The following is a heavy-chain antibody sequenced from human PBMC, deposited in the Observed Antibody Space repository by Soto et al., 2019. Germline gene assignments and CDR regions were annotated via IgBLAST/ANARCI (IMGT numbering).Heavy chain of an antibody. V-gene: IGHV3-21*01. Sequence: EVQLVECGGGLVKPGGSLRLSCAASGFTFSSYSMNWVRQAPGKGLEWVSSISSSSSYIYYADSVKGRFTISRDNAKNSLYLQMNSLRAEDTAVYYCARGRGAAGTDSVQYYGMDVWGQGTTVTVSS. CDR3: ARGRGAAGTDSVQYYGMDV. J-gene: IGHJ6*02. D-gene: IGHD6-13*01. CDR2: ISSSSSYI. CDR1: GFTFSSYS.